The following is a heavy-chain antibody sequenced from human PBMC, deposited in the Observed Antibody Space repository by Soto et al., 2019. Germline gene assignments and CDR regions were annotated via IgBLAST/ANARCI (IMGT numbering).Heavy chain of an antibody. Sequence: QVQLVESGGGVVQPGRSLRLSCAASGFTFSSYGMHWVRQAPGKGLEWVAVIWYDGSNKYYADSVKGRFTISRDNSKNTLYLQMNSLRAEDTAVYYCARGGLPPRSTGKSWGQGTLVTVSS. V-gene: IGHV3-33*01. D-gene: IGHD3-10*01. J-gene: IGHJ4*02. CDR3: ARGGLPPRSTGKS. CDR2: IWYDGSNK. CDR1: GFTFSSYG.